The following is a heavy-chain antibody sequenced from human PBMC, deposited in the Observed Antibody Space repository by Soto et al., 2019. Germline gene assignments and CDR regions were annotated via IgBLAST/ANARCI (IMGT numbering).Heavy chain of an antibody. Sequence: GGSLRLSCAASGFTFSSYGMHWVRQAPGKGLEWVAVISYDGSNKYYADSVKGRFTISRDNSKNTLYLQMNSLRAEDTAVYYCAKDVAQVDYDFWSGYYYDYWGQGTLVTSPQ. J-gene: IGHJ4*02. CDR3: AKDVAQVDYDFWSGYYYDY. CDR1: GFTFSSYG. CDR2: ISYDGSNK. D-gene: IGHD3-3*01. V-gene: IGHV3-30*18.